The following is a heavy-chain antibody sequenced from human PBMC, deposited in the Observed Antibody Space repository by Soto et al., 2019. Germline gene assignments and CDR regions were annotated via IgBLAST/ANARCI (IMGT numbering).Heavy chain of an antibody. CDR1: GYSFTSYC. D-gene: IGHD2-15*01. V-gene: IGHV5-51*01. J-gene: IGHJ4*02. CDR3: ARRYCSGGSCYEHVDY. CDR2: IYPGDSDT. Sequence: GESLKISCKGSGYSFTSYCIGWVRQMPGKGLEWMGIIYPGDSDTRYSPSFQGQVTISADKSISTAYLQWSSLKASDTAMYYCARRYCSGGSCYEHVDYWGQGTLVTVSS.